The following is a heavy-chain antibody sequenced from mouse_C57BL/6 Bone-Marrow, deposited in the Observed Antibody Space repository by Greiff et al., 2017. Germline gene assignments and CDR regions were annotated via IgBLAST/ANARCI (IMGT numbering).Heavy chain of an antibody. Sequence: QVQLQQSGAELVKPGASVKLSCKASGYTFTTYWMQWLKQRPGQGLEWIGEIDPFDSYTNYNQKFKGKATLTVDTSSSTAYMQLSSLTSEDSAVYYSARLEYYSSSYEFAYWGQGTMVTVSA. CDR3: ARLEYYSSSYEFAY. CDR2: IDPFDSYT. D-gene: IGHD1-1*01. V-gene: IGHV1-50*01. CDR1: GYTFTTYW. J-gene: IGHJ3*01.